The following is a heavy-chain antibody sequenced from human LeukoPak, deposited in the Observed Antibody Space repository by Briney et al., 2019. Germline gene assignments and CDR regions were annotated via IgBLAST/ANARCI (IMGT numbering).Heavy chain of an antibody. D-gene: IGHD2-2*01. J-gene: IGHJ4*02. CDR3: ARHVVSLPSAARPLHFDY. CDR2: IYYSGST. V-gene: IGHV4-39*01. Sequence: SETLSLTCTVSGGSISSSSYYWGRIRQPPGKGLEWIGSIYYSGSTYYNPSLKSRVTISVDTSKNQFSLKLCSVTAADTAVYYCARHVVSLPSAARPLHFDYWGQGTLVTVSS. CDR1: GGSISSSSYY.